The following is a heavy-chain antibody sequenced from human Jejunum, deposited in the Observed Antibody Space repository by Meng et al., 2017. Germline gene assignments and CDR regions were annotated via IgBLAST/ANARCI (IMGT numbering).Heavy chain of an antibody. D-gene: IGHD1-1*01. CDR1: GFNFSSYV. J-gene: IGHJ3*01. CDR3: AKDDDGTHTTSFDV. CDR2: ISGSGGST. Sequence: GESLKISCAASGFNFSSYVMSWVRQAPGKGLEWVSSISGSGGSTYYADSVKGRFTISRDNSKNTLYLQMNSLRAEDTAVYYCAKDDDGTHTTSFDVWGQGTMVTVSS. V-gene: IGHV3-23*01.